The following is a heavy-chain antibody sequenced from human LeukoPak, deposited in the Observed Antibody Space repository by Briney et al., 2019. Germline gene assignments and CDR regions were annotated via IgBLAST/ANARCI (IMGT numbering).Heavy chain of an antibody. J-gene: IGHJ4*02. Sequence: GGSLRLSCAASGFTFSSYSINWVRQAPGQGLEWVSSISSSSSYIYYADSVKGRFSISRDNAKNSLYLQMNSLRAEDTAVYYCARGGYSYGGVFDYWGQGTLVTVSS. V-gene: IGHV3-21*01. CDR2: ISSSSSYI. CDR3: ARGGYSYGGVFDY. CDR1: GFTFSSYS. D-gene: IGHD5-18*01.